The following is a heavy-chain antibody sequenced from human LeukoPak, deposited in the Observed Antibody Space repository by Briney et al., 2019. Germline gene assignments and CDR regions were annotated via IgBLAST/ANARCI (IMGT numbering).Heavy chain of an antibody. Sequence: GSLRLSCAASGFTFSSYSMNWVRQAPGKGLEWIGNIYYTGITYSNPSLKSRVTIPVDTSKNQFSLKLSSVTAADTAVYHCARLDPRGGDDYWGQGTLVTVSS. CDR1: GFTFSSYSMN. D-gene: IGHD2-2*03. J-gene: IGHJ4*02. CDR2: IYYTGIT. V-gene: IGHV4-59*04. CDR3: ARLDPRGGDDY.